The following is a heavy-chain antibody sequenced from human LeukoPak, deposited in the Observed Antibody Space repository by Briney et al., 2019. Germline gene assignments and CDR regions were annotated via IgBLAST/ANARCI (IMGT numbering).Heavy chain of an antibody. Sequence: VASVKVSCKTSGFTFSNYGISWVRQAPGQGLEWMGWISAHNGKTLYAQKFQGRVTMTTDTSSSTAYMELRSLQSDDTAVYYCARDRESNAYWGQGTLLTVSS. J-gene: IGHJ4*02. D-gene: IGHD1-26*01. CDR1: GFTFSNYG. CDR3: ARDRESNAY. V-gene: IGHV1-18*01. CDR2: ISAHNGKT.